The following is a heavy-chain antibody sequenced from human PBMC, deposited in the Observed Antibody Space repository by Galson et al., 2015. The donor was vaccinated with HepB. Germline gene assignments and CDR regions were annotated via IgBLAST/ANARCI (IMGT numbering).Heavy chain of an antibody. D-gene: IGHD6-13*01. CDR1: GYTFTSYG. CDR2: ISAYNGNT. J-gene: IGHJ5*02. V-gene: IGHV1-18*04. CDR3: ACHSGSWSLSWFDP. Sequence: SVKVSCKASGYTFTSYGISWVRQAPGQGLEWMGWISAYNGNTNYAQKLQGRVTMTTDTSTSTAYMELRSLRSDDTAVYYCACHSGSWSLSWFDPWGQGTLVTVSS.